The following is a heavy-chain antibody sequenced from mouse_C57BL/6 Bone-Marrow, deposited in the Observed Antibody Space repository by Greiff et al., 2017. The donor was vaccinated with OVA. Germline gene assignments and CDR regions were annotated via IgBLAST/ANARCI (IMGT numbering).Heavy chain of an antibody. CDR2: INPNNGGT. Sequence: EVQLQQSGPELVKPGASVKISCKASGYTFTDYYMNWVKQSHGQSLEWIGDINPNNGGTSYNQKFKGKATLTVDKSSSTAYMELRSLTSEDSAVYYCARRAYYSNYNYWGQGTTLTVSS. V-gene: IGHV1-26*01. J-gene: IGHJ2*01. D-gene: IGHD2-5*01. CDR1: GYTFTDYY. CDR3: ARRAYYSNYNY.